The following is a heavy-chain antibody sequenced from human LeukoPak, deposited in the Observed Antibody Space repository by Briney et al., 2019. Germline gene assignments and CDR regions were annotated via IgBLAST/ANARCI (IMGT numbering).Heavy chain of an antibody. D-gene: IGHD6-19*01. V-gene: IGHV1-2*02. CDR3: ARGGDSSGWYLNWFDP. CDR1: GYTFTGYY. Sequence: ASVKVSCKASGYTFTGYYMHWVRQAPGQGVEWMGWINPNSGGTNYAQKFQGRVTMTRDTSISTAYMELSRLRSDDTAVDYCARGGDSSGWYLNWFDPWGQGTLVTVSS. CDR2: INPNSGGT. J-gene: IGHJ5*02.